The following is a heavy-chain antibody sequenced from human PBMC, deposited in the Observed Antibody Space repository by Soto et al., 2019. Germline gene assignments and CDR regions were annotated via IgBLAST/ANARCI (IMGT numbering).Heavy chain of an antibody. J-gene: IGHJ6*02. CDR1: GFTFGDFA. V-gene: IGHV3-49*03. Sequence: GGSLRLSCSASGFTFGDFAMSWFRQAPGKGLDWVGFIRSKVYGGTTEYAASVKGRFTISGDDSKSIAYLQMNSLKTEDTAVYYCTRWGRGYDWNYYYGMDVWGQGPTVTVSS. D-gene: IGHD5-12*01. CDR3: TRWGRGYDWNYYYGMDV. CDR2: IRSKVYGGTT.